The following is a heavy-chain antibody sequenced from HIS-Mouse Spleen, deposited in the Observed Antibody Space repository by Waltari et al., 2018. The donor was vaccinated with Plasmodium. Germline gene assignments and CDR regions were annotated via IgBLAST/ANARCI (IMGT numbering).Heavy chain of an antibody. D-gene: IGHD2-21*02. CDR2: INHSGSP. CDR3: ARGRRIVVVTAARGFFGY. Sequence: QVQLQQWGAGLLKPSETLSLTCAVYGGSFSGYYWSWIRQPPGKGLEGVGEINHSGSPNYTPSRTSRVTLSVATSKNQFSLKLSSVTAADTAVYYCARGRRIVVVTAARGFFGYWGQGTLVTVSS. CDR1: GGSFSGYY. J-gene: IGHJ4*02. V-gene: IGHV4-34*01.